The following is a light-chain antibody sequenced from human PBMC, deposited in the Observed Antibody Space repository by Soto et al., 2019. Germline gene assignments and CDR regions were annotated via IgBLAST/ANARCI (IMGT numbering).Light chain of an antibody. V-gene: IGKV1-5*01. J-gene: IGKJ2*01. CDR3: QHYNGYPYT. Sequence: DIQMTQSPSPLSASIGDRVTITCRASQSIDNCLAWYQQKPGKAPHLLIYDASRLETGVPSRFSGSVSGTEFTLTISSLQADDFATYFCQHYNGYPYTFGPGTKVEIK. CDR1: QSIDNC. CDR2: DAS.